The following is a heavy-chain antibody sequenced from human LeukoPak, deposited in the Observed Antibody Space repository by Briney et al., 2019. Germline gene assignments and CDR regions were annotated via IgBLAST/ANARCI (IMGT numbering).Heavy chain of an antibody. D-gene: IGHD1-26*01. Sequence: GRSLRLSCAASGFTFSSYAMHWVRQAPGKGLEWVAVISYDESNKNYADSVKGRFTISRDNSKNTLYLQMNSLRAEDTAVYYCARGYYNSFDYWGQGTLVTVSP. CDR2: ISYDESNK. CDR1: GFTFSSYA. J-gene: IGHJ4*02. V-gene: IGHV3-30*04. CDR3: ARGYYNSFDY.